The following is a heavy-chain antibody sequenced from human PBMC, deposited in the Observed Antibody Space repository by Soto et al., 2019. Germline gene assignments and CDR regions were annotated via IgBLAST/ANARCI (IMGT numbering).Heavy chain of an antibody. CDR2: INHSGST. D-gene: IGHD3-22*01. CDR3: ARGLPRTMIVVVIRGNWFDP. Sequence: SETLSLTCAVYGGSFSGYYWSWIRQPPGKGLEWIGEINHSGSTNYNPSLKSRVTISVDTSKNQFSLKLSSVTAADTAVYYCARGLPRTMIVVVIRGNWFDPWGQGTLVTVS. CDR1: GGSFSGYY. V-gene: IGHV4-34*01. J-gene: IGHJ5*02.